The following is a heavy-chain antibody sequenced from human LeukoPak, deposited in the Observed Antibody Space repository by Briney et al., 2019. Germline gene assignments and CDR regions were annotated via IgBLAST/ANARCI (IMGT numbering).Heavy chain of an antibody. J-gene: IGHJ1*01. D-gene: IGHD1-26*01. CDR2: ISGSGVTT. Sequence: GGSLRLSCAASGFTVSSNYMSWVRQAPGKGLEWVSAISGSGVTTHYAGSVKGRFSISRDNSKNTLYLQMNSLRAEDTALYYCAKKVVVGATSPYSDFQDWGQGTLVTVSS. V-gene: IGHV3-23*01. CDR1: GFTVSSNY. CDR3: AKKVVVGATSPYSDFQD.